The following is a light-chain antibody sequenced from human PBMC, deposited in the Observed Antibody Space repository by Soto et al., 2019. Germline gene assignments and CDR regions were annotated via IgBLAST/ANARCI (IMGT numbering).Light chain of an antibody. CDR2: EVT. CDR1: SSDVGHYDL. Sequence: QSALTQPASVSGSPGQSITISCTGASSDVGHYDLVSWYQQHPGKAPKLMISEVTKRPSGVSNRFSGSKSGNTASLTISGVQAEDEADYYCCSYAGSATWVFGGGTKLTVL. V-gene: IGLV2-23*02. J-gene: IGLJ3*02. CDR3: CSYAGSATWV.